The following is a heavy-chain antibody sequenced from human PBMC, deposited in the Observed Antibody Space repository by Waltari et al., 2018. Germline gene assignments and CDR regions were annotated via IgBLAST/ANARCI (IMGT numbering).Heavy chain of an antibody. J-gene: IGHJ1*01. CDR2: ISSSSSTI. CDR3: AREAVTTRSKCFQH. CDR1: GFTFSSYS. D-gene: IGHD4-17*01. V-gene: IGHV3-48*04. Sequence: EVQLVESGGGLVQPGGSLRLSCAASGFTFSSYSMNWVRQAPGKGLEWVSYISSSSSTIYYADSVKGRFTISRDNAKNSLYLQMNSLRAEDTAVYYCAREAVTTRSKCFQHWGQGTLVTVSS.